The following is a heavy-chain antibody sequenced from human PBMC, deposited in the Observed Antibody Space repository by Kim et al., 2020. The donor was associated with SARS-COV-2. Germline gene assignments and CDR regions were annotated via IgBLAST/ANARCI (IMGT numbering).Heavy chain of an antibody. CDR2: FDPEDGET. CDR1: GYTLTELS. D-gene: IGHD3-22*01. V-gene: IGHV1-24*01. CDR3: ATSGRYYYDSSGYYSNWFAP. Sequence: APVKVSCKVSGYTLTELSMHWVRQAPGKGLEWMGGFDPEDGETIYAQKFQGRVTMTEDTSTDTAYMELSSLRSEDTAVYYCATSGRYYYDSSGYYSNWFAPWGQGSLVTVSS. J-gene: IGHJ5*02.